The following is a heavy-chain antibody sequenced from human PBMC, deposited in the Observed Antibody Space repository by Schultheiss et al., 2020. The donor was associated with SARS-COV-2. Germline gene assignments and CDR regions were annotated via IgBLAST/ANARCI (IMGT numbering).Heavy chain of an antibody. V-gene: IGHV3-74*01. CDR3: ARSLYSGYDASFDY. D-gene: IGHD5-12*01. CDR1: GFTFSSYW. CDR2: INSDGSCT. Sequence: GGSLRLSCAASGFTFSSYWMYWVRQAPGKGLVWVSRINSDGSCTSYADSVKGRFTISRDNAKNTLYLQMNSLRAEDTAVYYCARSLYSGYDASFDYWGQGALVTVSS. J-gene: IGHJ4*02.